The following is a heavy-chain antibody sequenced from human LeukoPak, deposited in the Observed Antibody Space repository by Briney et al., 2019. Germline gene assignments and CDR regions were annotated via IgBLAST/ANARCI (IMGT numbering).Heavy chain of an antibody. CDR2: IYYSGST. CDR3: ASSNYGSGSADY. Sequence: SETLSLTCTVSGGSISSYYWSWIRQPPGKGLEWIGYIYYSGSTNHNPSLKSRVTISVGTSKNQFSLKLSSVTAADTAVYYCASSNYGSGSADYWGQGTLVTVSS. CDR1: GGSISSYY. D-gene: IGHD3-10*01. V-gene: IGHV4-59*01. J-gene: IGHJ4*02.